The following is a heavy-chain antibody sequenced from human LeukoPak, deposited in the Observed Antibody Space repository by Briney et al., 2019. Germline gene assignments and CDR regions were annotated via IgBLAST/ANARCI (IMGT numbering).Heavy chain of an antibody. CDR1: GFTFSSYG. D-gene: IGHD6-13*01. CDR3: AKEVAAAFLDY. J-gene: IGHJ4*02. Sequence: GGSLRLSCAASGFTFSSYGMHWVRQAPGKGLEWVAVISYDGSNKYYADSVKGRFTISRDNSKNTLYLQMNSLRAEDTAVYYCAKEVAAAFLDYWGQGTLVTVSS. CDR2: ISYDGSNK. V-gene: IGHV3-30*18.